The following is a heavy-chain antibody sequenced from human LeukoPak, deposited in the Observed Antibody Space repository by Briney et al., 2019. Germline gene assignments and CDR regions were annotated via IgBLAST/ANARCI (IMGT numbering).Heavy chain of an antibody. D-gene: IGHD6-13*01. CDR3: ARDGPAAGLYFDY. CDR2: ISSSSSYI. Sequence: PGGSLRLSCAASGFTFSSYSMNWVRQAPGKGLEWVSSISSSSSYIYYADSVKGRFTISRDNAKNSLYLQMNSLRAEDTAVYYCARDGPAAGLYFDYWGQGTLVTVSS. CDR1: GFTFSSYS. J-gene: IGHJ4*02. V-gene: IGHV3-21*04.